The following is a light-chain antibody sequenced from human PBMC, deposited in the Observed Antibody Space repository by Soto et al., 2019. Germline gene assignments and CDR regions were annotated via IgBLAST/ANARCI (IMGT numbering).Light chain of an antibody. CDR2: EVN. CDR3: SSYAGDNKGV. J-gene: IGLJ1*01. V-gene: IGLV2-8*01. CDR1: SSDVGYYNY. Sequence: QSVLTQPPSASGSPGQSVTISCTGTSSDVGYYNYVSWYQQHPGKAPKLMIYEVNKRPSGVPDRFSGSKSGNTASLTVSGLQGEDEADYYCSSYAGDNKGVFGTGTKLTVL.